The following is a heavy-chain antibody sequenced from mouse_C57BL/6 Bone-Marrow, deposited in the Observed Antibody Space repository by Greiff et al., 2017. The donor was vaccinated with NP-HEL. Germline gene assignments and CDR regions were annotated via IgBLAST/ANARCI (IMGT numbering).Heavy chain of an antibody. J-gene: IGHJ2*01. CDR3: ARGRWPLRGGYFDY. CDR2: ISDGGSYT. D-gene: IGHD1-1*01. Sequence: EVKLMESGGGLVKPGGSLKLSCAASGFTFSSYAMSWVRQTPEKRLEWVATISDGGSYTYSPDHVKGRFTISRDNAKNNLYLQMSHLKSEDTAMYYCARGRWPLRGGYFDYWGQGTTLTVSS. V-gene: IGHV5-4*03. CDR1: GFTFSSYA.